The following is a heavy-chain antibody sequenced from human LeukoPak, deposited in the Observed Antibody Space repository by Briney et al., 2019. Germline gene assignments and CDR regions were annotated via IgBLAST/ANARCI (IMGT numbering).Heavy chain of an antibody. V-gene: IGHV1-69*05. D-gene: IGHD3-10*01. Sequence: SVKVSCKASGGTFSSYAISWVRQAPGQGLEWMGRIIPIFGTANYAQKFQGRVTITTDESTSTAYMELSSLRSEDTAVYYCARDLQQLLWFGEKISWFDPWGQGTLVTVSS. J-gene: IGHJ5*02. CDR1: GGTFSSYA. CDR3: ARDLQQLLWFGEKISWFDP. CDR2: IIPIFGTA.